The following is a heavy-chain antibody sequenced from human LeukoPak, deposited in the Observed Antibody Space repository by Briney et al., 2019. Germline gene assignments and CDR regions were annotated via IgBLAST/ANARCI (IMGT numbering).Heavy chain of an antibody. Sequence: GGSLRLSCAASGFTFSSYWMSWIRQAPGKGLEWVSYISSSSSYTNYADSMKGRFTISRDNAKNSLYLQMNSLRAEDTAVYYCARDHGPVYYYYGMDVWGQGTTVTVSS. J-gene: IGHJ6*02. CDR2: ISSSSSYT. V-gene: IGHV3-11*06. CDR3: ARDHGPVYYYYGMDV. CDR1: GFTFSSYW.